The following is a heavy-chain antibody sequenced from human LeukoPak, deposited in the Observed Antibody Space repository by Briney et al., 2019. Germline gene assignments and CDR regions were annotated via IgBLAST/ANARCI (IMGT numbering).Heavy chain of an antibody. CDR3: ARVTAAAGYYYMDV. V-gene: IGHV1-69*05. CDR1: GGTFSSYA. D-gene: IGHD6-13*01. J-gene: IGHJ6*03. Sequence: GASMKVSCKASGGTFSSYAISWVRQAPGQGLEWMGGIIPIFGTANYAQKFQGRVTITTDESTSTAYMELSSLRSEDTAVYYCARVTAAAGYYYMDVWGKGTTVTVSS. CDR2: IIPIFGTA.